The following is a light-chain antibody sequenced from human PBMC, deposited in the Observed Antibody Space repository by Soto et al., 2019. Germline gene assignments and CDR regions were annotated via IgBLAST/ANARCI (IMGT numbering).Light chain of an antibody. J-gene: IGKJ3*01. CDR2: DAS. V-gene: IGKV3-11*01. Sequence: EIVLTQSPATLSLSPGERATLSCRASQSISSYSAWYQQKPGQAPRLLIFDASNRATGIPARFSGSGSGTDFTLTISSLVPEDFSVYYCQQRSSWRPFTFTFGPGTTVEI. CDR3: QQRSSWRPFTFT. CDR1: QSISSY.